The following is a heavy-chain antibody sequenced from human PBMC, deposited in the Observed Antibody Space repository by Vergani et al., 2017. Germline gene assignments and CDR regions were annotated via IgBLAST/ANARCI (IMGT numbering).Heavy chain of an antibody. CDR2: IQFDGSNQ. J-gene: IGHJ4*02. CDR1: GFTLSNYD. CDR3: ARGSEGYSGANDY. V-gene: IGHV3-30*02. Sequence: QVQLVESGGGVVQRGGSLRLSCATSGFTLSNYDMQWIRQGPGKGLEFVAFIQFDGSNQYYADSVKGRFTLSRDFSKNTLYLQMNSLRAEDTAVYYCARGSEGYSGANDYWGQGTLVTVSS. D-gene: IGHD3-10*01.